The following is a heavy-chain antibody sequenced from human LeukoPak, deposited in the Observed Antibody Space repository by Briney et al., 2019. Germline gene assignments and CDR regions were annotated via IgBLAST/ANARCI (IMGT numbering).Heavy chain of an antibody. Sequence: PSETLSLTCAVYGGSFSSYYWSWIRQPPGKGLEWVGEINHSGSTNYNPSLKSRVTISVDTSKNQFSLKLSSVTAADTAVYYCARGSRYYYGSGSSRNDYWGQGTLVTVSS. CDR1: GGSFSSYY. J-gene: IGHJ4*02. CDR2: INHSGST. D-gene: IGHD3-10*01. CDR3: ARGSRYYYGSGSSRNDY. V-gene: IGHV4-34*01.